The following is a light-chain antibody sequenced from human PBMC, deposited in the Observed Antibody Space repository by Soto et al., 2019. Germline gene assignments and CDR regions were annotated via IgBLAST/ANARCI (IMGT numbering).Light chain of an antibody. CDR2: GAS. CDR1: QTITNDY. CDR3: QLYGRSRRAT. Sequence: EIVLTQSPGTLSLSPGEGASLSCRASQTITNDYLAWYQQRPGQAPRLLIYGASSRATGIPDRLSGSGSGTDFTLTISRLEPEDFAVYYCQLYGRSRRATFGQGTRLEIK. J-gene: IGKJ5*01. V-gene: IGKV3-20*01.